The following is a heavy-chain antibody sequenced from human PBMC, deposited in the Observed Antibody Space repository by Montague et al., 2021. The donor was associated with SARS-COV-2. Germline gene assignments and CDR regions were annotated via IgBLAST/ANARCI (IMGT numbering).Heavy chain of an antibody. CDR2: VLKNKAT. CDR3: VRHPHYDGLNGPPDF. Sequence: SETLSLTCTVSVFPSTASYGVWIRRPPVRELKWVEKVLKNKATNFNPSLKSGVAISLDTSKNQFSLRRTSVTAADTAFYYCVRHPHYDGLNGPPDFWDQGALVTVSS. J-gene: IGHJ4*02. V-gene: IGHV4-59*08. CDR1: VFPSTASY. D-gene: IGHD3-9*01.